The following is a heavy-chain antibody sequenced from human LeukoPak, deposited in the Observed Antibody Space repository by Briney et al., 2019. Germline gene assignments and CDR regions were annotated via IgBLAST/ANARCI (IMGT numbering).Heavy chain of an antibody. CDR1: GFPFSSNA. Sequence: GGSLRLSCSASGFPFSSNAMHWVRQAPGKGLEYVSAISDSGGSTYYADSVKGRFTISRDNSKNTLYLQMSSLRAEATAVYFCVRGYSFGPYGMDVWGQGTTVTVSS. CDR2: ISDSGGST. J-gene: IGHJ6*02. CDR3: VRGYSFGPYGMDV. V-gene: IGHV3-64D*09. D-gene: IGHD2-15*01.